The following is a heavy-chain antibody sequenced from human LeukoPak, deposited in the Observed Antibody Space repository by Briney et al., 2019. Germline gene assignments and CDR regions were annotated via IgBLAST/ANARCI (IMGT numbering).Heavy chain of an antibody. J-gene: IGHJ6*03. V-gene: IGHV3-23*01. CDR2: ISGSGAST. CDR1: GFTFSTYA. Sequence: GGSLRLSCAASGFTFSTYAMSWVRQAPGKGLEWVSAISGSGASTYYADSVKGRFIISRDNSKNTLYLQMNSLRGEDTAVYYCARGYYYYYMDVWGKGTTVTVSS. CDR3: ARGYYYYYMDV.